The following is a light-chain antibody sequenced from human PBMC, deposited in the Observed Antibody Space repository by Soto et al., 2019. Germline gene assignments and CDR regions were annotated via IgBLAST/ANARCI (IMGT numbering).Light chain of an antibody. V-gene: IGKV2-30*01. J-gene: IGKJ5*01. Sequence: DVVVTQSPLSLPVTLGQAASISCRSSQSLVYNDGNTYLSWFLQRPGHSPRRLIYKVSNRDSGVPDRFSGSGSGTDFTLKISRVEAEDVGVYYCMQGTPWPPITFGQGTRLEIK. CDR2: KVS. CDR1: QSLVYNDGNTY. CDR3: MQGTPWPPIT.